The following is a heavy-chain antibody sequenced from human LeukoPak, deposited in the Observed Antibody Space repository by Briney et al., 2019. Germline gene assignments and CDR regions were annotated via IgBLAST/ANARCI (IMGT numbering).Heavy chain of an antibody. D-gene: IGHD3-10*01. CDR1: GGSISSYY. CDR2: IYYSGST. J-gene: IGHJ6*03. V-gene: IGHV4-59*12. CDR3: ARAGSGLARGGDNYYYYMDV. Sequence: SETLSLTCTVSGGSISSYYWSWIRQPPGKGLGWIGYIYYSGSTNYNPSLKSRVTMSVDTSKNQFSLKLSSVTAADTAVYYCARAGSGLARGGDNYYYYMDVWGKGTTVTVSS.